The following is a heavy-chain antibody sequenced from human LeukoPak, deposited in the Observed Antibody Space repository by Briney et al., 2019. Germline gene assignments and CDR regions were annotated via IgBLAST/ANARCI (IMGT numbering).Heavy chain of an antibody. CDR2: IDSSSSKI. D-gene: IGHD3-16*02. CDR1: GFTIRIYS. J-gene: IGHJ4*02. Sequence: GGSLRLSCAASGFTIRIYSMNWVRQTPGEGLEWVSYIDSSSSKIYYADSVKGRFTISRDNAKNSLFLQMNSLRAEDTAVYYCAKSREEDDNVWGSYRPYFDYWGQGNVVTVSS. CDR3: AKSREEDDNVWGSYRPYFDY. V-gene: IGHV3-21*01.